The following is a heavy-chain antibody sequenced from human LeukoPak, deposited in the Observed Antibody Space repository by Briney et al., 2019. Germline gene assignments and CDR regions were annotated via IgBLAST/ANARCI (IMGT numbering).Heavy chain of an antibody. V-gene: IGHV1-2*02. Sequence: GASGKVSCKASGYTFTGYYMHWVRQAPGQGREWMGWINPNSGGTNYAQKFQGRVTMTRATSISTAYMELSRLRSDDTAVYYCARGGSQELPWFDPWGQGTLVTVSS. CDR1: GYTFTGYY. J-gene: IGHJ5*02. D-gene: IGHD1-7*01. CDR3: ARGGSQELPWFDP. CDR2: INPNSGGT.